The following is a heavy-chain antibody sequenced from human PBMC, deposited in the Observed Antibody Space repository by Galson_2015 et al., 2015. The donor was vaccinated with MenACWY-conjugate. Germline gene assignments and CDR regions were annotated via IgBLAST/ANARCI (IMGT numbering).Heavy chain of an antibody. CDR3: ARVAGNENDYGDFDL. V-gene: IGHV3-74*01. J-gene: IGHJ2*01. CDR2: IDSEGTST. CDR1: GFTFSRYW. Sequence: SLRLSCAASGFTFSRYWMHWVRQAPGKGLVWVSRIDSEGTSTTYADSVKGRFTISRDNAKNTSYLQMNSLRAEDTAVYYCARVAGNENDYGDFDLWGRGTLVTVSS. D-gene: IGHD4-17*01.